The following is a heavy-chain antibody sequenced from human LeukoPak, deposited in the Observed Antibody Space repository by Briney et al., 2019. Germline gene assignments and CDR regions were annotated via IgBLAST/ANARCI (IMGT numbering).Heavy chain of an antibody. CDR1: GYSFTSYW. J-gene: IGHJ5*02. D-gene: IGHD2-2*01. V-gene: IGHV5-51*01. CDR3: ARQTYCSSTSCQDWFDP. Sequence: GESLKISCKGSGYSFTSYWIGWVRQMPGKGLEWMGSIYPGDSDTRYSPSFQGQVTISADKSISTAYLQWSSLKASDTAMYYCARQTYCSSTSCQDWFDPWGQGTLVTVSS. CDR2: IYPGDSDT.